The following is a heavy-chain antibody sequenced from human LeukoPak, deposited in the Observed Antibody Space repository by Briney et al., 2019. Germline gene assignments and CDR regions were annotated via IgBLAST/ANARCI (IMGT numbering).Heavy chain of an antibody. J-gene: IGHJ4*02. CDR3: ARGSPYGDFYFDY. CDR1: GGTFSSYA. Sequence: SVKVSCKASGGTFSSYAISWVRQAPGQGLEWMGGIIPIFGTADYAQKFQGRVTITADKSTSTAYMELSSLRSEDTAVYYCARGSPYGDFYFDYWGQGTLVTVSS. CDR2: IIPIFGTA. D-gene: IGHD4-17*01. V-gene: IGHV1-69*06.